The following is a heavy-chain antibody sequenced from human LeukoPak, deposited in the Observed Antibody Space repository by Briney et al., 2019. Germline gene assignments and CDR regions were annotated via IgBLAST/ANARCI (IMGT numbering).Heavy chain of an antibody. D-gene: IGHD6-6*01. J-gene: IGHJ4*02. CDR1: GYTFTSYG. V-gene: IGHV1-18*01. CDR3: AIETPVVEQGGY. CDR2: ISAYNGNT. Sequence: GASVKVSCKASGYTFTSYGISGVRQAPGQGLEWMGWISAYNGNTNYAQKLQGRVTMTTDTSTSTAYMELRSLRSDDTAVYYCAIETPVVEQGGYWGQGTLVTVSS.